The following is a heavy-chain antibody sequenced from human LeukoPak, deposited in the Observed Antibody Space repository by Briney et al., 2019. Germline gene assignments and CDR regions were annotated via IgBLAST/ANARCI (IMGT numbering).Heavy chain of an antibody. CDR1: GGSFSGYY. J-gene: IGHJ4*02. CDR2: INHSGST. D-gene: IGHD2-15*01. V-gene: IGHV4-34*01. Sequence: PSETLSLTCAVSGGSFSGYYWSWIRQPPGKGLEWIGEINHSGSTNYNPSLKSRVTISVDTSKNQFSLKLSSVTAADTAVYYCARGMCSGGSCPPGYYFDYWGQGTLVTVSS. CDR3: ARGMCSGGSCPPGYYFDY.